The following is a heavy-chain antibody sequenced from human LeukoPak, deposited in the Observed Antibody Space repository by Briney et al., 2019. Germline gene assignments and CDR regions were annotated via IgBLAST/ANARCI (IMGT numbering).Heavy chain of an antibody. CDR1: GFTLSNNY. V-gene: IGHV3-53*01. CDR3: ARGRYEISAAMDV. Sequence: GGSLRLSCAASGFTLSNNYMSCVRQAPGKGLEWVSVIYSGGSTSYADSVKGRFTISRDNSKNTLYLQMKSLRVEDTAVYYCARGRYEISAAMDVWGQGTTVTVSS. J-gene: IGHJ6*02. D-gene: IGHD5-12*01. CDR2: IYSGGST.